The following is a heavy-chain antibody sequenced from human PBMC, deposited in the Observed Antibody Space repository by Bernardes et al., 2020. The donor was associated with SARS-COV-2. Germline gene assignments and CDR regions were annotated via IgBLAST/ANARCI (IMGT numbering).Heavy chain of an antibody. D-gene: IGHD3-10*01. V-gene: IGHV1-18*04. CDR1: GYTFTSYG. J-gene: IGHJ6*02. CDR2: ISAYNGNT. CDR3: AREYYGSGSYYNTYYYYGMDV. Sequence: ASVKVSCKASGYTFTSYGISWVRQAPGQGLEWMGWISAYNGNTNYAQKLQGRVTMTTDTSTSTAYMELRSLRSDDTAVYYCAREYYGSGSYYNTYYYYGMDVWGQGTTVTVSS.